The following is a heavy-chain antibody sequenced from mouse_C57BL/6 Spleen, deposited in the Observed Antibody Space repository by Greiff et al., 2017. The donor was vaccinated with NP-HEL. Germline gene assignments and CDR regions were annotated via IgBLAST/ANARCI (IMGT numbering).Heavy chain of an antibody. CDR2: INPNNGGT. D-gene: IGHD1-1*01. CDR1: GYTFTDYY. Sequence: EVQLQQSGPELVKPGASVKISCKASGYTFTDYYMNWVKQSHGKSLEWIGDINPNNGGTSYNQKFKGKATLTVDKSSSTAYMELRSLTSEDSAVYYCARGRYGGGDWGQGTTLTVSS. J-gene: IGHJ2*01. V-gene: IGHV1-26*01. CDR3: ARGRYGGGD.